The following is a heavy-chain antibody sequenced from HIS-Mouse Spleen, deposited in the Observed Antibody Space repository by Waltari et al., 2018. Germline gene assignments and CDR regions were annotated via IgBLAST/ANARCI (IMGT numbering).Heavy chain of an antibody. CDR2: IYYSGST. J-gene: IGHJ2*01. CDR1: GGSISSSSYY. D-gene: IGHD6-13*01. CDR3: AREIPYSSSWYDWYFDL. Sequence: QLQLQESGPGLVKPSETLSLTCTVSGGSISSSSYYWGWIRQPPGKGLEWIGRIYYSGSTYCHPSLKSRVTISVDTSKNQFSRKLSSVTAADTAVYYCAREIPYSSSWYDWYFDLWGRGTLVTVSS. V-gene: IGHV4-39*07.